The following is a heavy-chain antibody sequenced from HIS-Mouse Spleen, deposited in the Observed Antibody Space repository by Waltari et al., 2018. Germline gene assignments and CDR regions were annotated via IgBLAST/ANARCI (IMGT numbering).Heavy chain of an antibody. D-gene: IGHD3-9*01. V-gene: IGHV4-38-2*02. J-gene: IGHJ4*02. Sequence: QVQLQESGPGLVKPSETLSLTCTVSGYSISSGYYWGWIRQPPGKGLEWIGSSNHSGSTYYHPALKSRVTISVDTSKNQFSLKLSSVTAADTAVYYCARGGPDYDILTGYYTNFDYWGQGTLVTVSS. CDR2: SNHSGST. CDR1: GYSISSGYY. CDR3: ARGGPDYDILTGYYTNFDY.